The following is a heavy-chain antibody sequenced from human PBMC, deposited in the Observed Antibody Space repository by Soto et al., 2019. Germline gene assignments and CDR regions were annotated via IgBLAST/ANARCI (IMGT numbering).Heavy chain of an antibody. CDR3: AREKCSGGSCYHGGFDY. J-gene: IGHJ4*02. CDR1: GFTFSDYY. Sequence: GGSLRLSCAASGFTFSDYYMSWIRQAPGKGLEWVSYISSSGSTIYYADSVKGRFTISRDNAKNSLYLQMNSLRAEDTAVYYCAREKCSGGSCYHGGFDYWGQGTLVTVSS. CDR2: ISSSGSTI. V-gene: IGHV3-11*01. D-gene: IGHD2-15*01.